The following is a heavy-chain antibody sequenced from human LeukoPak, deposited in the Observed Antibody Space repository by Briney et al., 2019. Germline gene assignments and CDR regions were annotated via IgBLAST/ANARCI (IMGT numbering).Heavy chain of an antibody. CDR3: ARGIWGYSSGPNDY. D-gene: IGHD6-19*01. J-gene: IGHJ4*02. Sequence: SETLSFTCTVSGGSISSYYWSWIRQPPGKGLEWIGYIYYSGSTNYNPSLKSRVTISVDTSKNQFSLKLSSVTAADTAVYYCARGIWGYSSGPNDYWGQGTLVTVSS. V-gene: IGHV4-59*01. CDR1: GGSISSYY. CDR2: IYYSGST.